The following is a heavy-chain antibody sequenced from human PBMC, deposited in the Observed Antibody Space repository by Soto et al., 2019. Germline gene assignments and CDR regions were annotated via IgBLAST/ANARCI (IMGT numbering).Heavy chain of an antibody. CDR3: ARTRVATAGTDFAY. J-gene: IGHJ4*02. CDR1: GESIRRSTYY. Sequence: QVQLQESGPGLVKPSQTLSRTCTVSGESIRRSTYYWTCLRQSPGKGLEWIGYIYYSGTTYYNAALESRLAISVDTSKNQFALRLRSVTAADSAVYYCARTRVATAGTDFAYWGQGTLVTVSS. D-gene: IGHD6-13*01. CDR2: IYYSGTT. V-gene: IGHV4-31*03.